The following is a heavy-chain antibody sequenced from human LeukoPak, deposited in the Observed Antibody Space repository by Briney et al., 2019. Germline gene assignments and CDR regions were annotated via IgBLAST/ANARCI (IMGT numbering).Heavy chain of an antibody. D-gene: IGHD2-21*02. CDR3: ARENPKRLAYCGGDCYPSLRYYYGMDV. J-gene: IGHJ6*02. CDR1: GGSISSGDYY. CDR2: IYYSGST. Sequence: SETLSLTCTVSGGSISSGDYYWSWIRQPPGKGLEWIGYIYYSGSTYYNPSLKSRVTISVDTSKNQFSLKLSSVTAADTAVYYCARENPKRLAYCGGDCYPSLRYYYGMDVWGQGTTVTVSS. V-gene: IGHV4-30-4*01.